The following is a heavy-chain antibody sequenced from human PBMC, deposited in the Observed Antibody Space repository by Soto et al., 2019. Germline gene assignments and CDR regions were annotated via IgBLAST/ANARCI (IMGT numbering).Heavy chain of an antibody. V-gene: IGHV1-69*13. CDR3: ARSYYYDSSANYWYFDL. CDR2: IIPIFGTA. CDR1: GGTFSSYA. Sequence: SVKVSCKASGGTFSSYAISWVRQAPGQGLEWMGGIIPIFGTANYAQPFQGRATITADESTSTAYMELSSLRSEDTAVYYCARSYYYDSSANYWYFDLWGRGTLVTVSS. D-gene: IGHD3-22*01. J-gene: IGHJ2*01.